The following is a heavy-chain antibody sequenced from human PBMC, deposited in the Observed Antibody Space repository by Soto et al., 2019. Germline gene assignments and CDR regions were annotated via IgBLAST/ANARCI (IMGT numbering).Heavy chain of an antibody. CDR1: GYTLPSYD. V-gene: IGHV1-8*01. CDR2: XNXXXGXT. J-gene: IGHJ4*02. Sequence: VASVKVSCKASGYTLPSYDINWVRQATGQALEGMXWXNXXXGXTXXXQXXKXRVTMTRNTSISTAYMELRSLRSEDTAVYYCARAVYSGYAIKFDYWGQGTLVTVSS. CDR3: ARAVYSGYAIKFDY. D-gene: IGHD5-12*01.